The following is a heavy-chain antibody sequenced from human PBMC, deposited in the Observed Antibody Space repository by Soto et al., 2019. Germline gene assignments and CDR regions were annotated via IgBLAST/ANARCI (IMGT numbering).Heavy chain of an antibody. CDR3: AREPREIRTEYYFDY. CDR2: INPSGGST. CDR1: GYTFTSYY. J-gene: IGHJ4*02. Sequence: ASVKVSCKASGYTFTSYYMHWVRQAPGQGLEWMGIINPSGGSTSYAQKFQGRVTMTRDTSTSTVYMELSSLRSEDTAVYYCAREPREIRTEYYFDYWGQGTLVTVSS. D-gene: IGHD3-10*01. V-gene: IGHV1-46*03.